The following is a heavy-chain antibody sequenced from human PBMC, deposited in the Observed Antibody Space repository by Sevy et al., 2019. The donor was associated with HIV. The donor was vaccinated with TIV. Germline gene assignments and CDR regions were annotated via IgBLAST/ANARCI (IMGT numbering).Heavy chain of an antibody. Sequence: ASVKVSCKAAGYTFTDNFVHWVRKAPGQGLEWIGWMSLRKRTRKDAQRFQGRVTMTRDTSISTVYMELRTVTFDDTAIYYCARETLKNFDFWGQGTLVTVSS. CDR3: ARETLKNFDF. J-gene: IGHJ4*02. V-gene: IGHV1-2*02. CDR2: MSLRKRTR. CDR1: GYTFTDNF.